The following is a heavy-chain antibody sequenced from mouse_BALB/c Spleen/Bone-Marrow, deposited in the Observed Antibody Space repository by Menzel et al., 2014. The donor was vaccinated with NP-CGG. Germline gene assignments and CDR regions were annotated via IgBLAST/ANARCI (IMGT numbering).Heavy chain of an antibody. CDR2: ILPGSGST. Sequence: SGAELMKPGASVKISCKATGYPFSSYWIERVKQRPGHGLEWIEEILPGSGSTNYNEKFKGKATFTADTSSNTAYMQLSSLTSEDSAVYYCARYYRYDYWGQGTTLTVSS. J-gene: IGHJ2*01. CDR3: ARYYRYDY. V-gene: IGHV1-9*01. D-gene: IGHD2-14*01. CDR1: GYPFSSYW.